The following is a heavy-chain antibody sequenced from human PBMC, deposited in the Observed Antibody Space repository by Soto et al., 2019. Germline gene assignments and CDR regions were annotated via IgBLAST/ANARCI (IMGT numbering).Heavy chain of an antibody. V-gene: IGHV1-69*04. CDR1: RGTLSSYT. Sequence: SAKVSCKASRGTLSSYTFSWVRQEPGQGLEWMGRVIPNLGVTNYAKKFQGRFTIVVDTSTSTAYVELNSLRYEDTAVYYCARDKGYCSDTSCPDFDYWGQGTLVTVSS. CDR3: ARDKGYCSDTSCPDFDY. CDR2: VIPNLGVT. D-gene: IGHD2-15*01. J-gene: IGHJ4*02.